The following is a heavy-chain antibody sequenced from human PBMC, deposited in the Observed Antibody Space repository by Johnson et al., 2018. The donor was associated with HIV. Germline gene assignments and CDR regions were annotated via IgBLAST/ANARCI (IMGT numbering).Heavy chain of an antibody. CDR2: RDSGVST. D-gene: IGHD6-13*01. CDR3: ASLTWVARSSRFYAFDI. V-gene: IGHV3-66*03. Sequence: EVQLVESGGGLIQPGGSRRLSCAASGFTVSSTYMSWVRQARGKGLELVSARDSGVSTYYADSVKGRFTISRDNSKNTLYLQMNSLRVEDTAVYYCASLTWVARSSRFYAFDIWGQGTMVTVSS. CDR1: GFTVSSTY. J-gene: IGHJ3*02.